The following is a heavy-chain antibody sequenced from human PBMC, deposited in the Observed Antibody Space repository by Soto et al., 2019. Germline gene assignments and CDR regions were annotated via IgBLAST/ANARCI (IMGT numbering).Heavy chain of an antibody. CDR3: ARGVVAATRSGIDY. J-gene: IGHJ4*02. V-gene: IGHV4-59*08. D-gene: IGHD2-15*01. CDR1: GGSISSYY. Sequence: SETLSLTCTVSGGSISSYYWSWIRQPPGKGLEWIGYIYYSGSTNYNPSLKSRVTISVDTSKNQFSLKLSSVTAADTAVYYCARGVVAATRSGIDYWGQGTLVTVSS. CDR2: IYYSGST.